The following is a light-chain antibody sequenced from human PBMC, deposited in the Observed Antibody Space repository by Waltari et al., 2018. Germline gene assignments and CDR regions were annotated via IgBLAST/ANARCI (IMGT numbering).Light chain of an antibody. CDR2: VNSDGSH. CDR1: SGPSSNV. CDR3: QTGGHGTWV. V-gene: IGLV4-69*01. J-gene: IGLJ3*02. Sequence: QLVLTQSPSASASLGASVKLTCTLSSGPSSNVIAWHQQQPEKGPRYLMKVNSDGSHSKGEGIPDRFSGSSSGAENYLTISSLQSEDEADYDCQTGGHGTWVFGGGTKLTVL.